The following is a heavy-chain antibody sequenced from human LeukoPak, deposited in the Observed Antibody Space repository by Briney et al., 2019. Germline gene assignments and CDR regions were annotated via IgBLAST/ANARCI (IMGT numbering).Heavy chain of an antibody. CDR1: GGSISSSSYY. D-gene: IGHD2-2*01. J-gene: IGHJ4*02. CDR3: ARPSGYCSSTSCSGDY. Sequence: SETLSLTCTVSGGSISSSSYYWGWIRQPPGKGLEWIGSIYYSGSTYYNPPLKSRVTISVDTSKNQFSLKLSSVTAADTAVYYCARPSGYCSSTSCSGDYWGQGTLVTVSS. V-gene: IGHV4-39*01. CDR2: IYYSGST.